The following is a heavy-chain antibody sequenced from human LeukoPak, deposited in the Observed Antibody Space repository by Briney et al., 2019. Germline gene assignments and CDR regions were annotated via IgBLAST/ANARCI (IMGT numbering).Heavy chain of an antibody. CDR3: TRVGEHSGYGPY. V-gene: IGHV3-49*04. J-gene: IGHJ4*02. D-gene: IGHD5-12*01. CDR1: GFTFGDYA. CDR2: IRSKAYGGTT. Sequence: GGSLRLSCTASGFTFGDYAMSWVRQAPGKGLEWVGFIRSKAYGGTTEYAASVKGRFTISRDDSKSIAYLQMNSLKTEDTAVYYCTRVGEHSGYGPYWGQGTLVTVSS.